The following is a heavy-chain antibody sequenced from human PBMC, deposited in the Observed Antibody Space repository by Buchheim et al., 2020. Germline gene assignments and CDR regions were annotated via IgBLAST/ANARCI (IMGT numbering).Heavy chain of an antibody. J-gene: IGHJ5*02. Sequence: QVQVQESGPGLVKPSETLSLTCTVSGDSITNYFWNWIRQAPGKGLEWIGHIHYSGSTRYNPSLKSRVTMSLDTSRNQLSLKLYSVTAADTAIYHCARMDTTKFFDPWGQGTL. D-gene: IGHD5-18*01. CDR2: IHYSGST. CDR1: GDSITNYF. CDR3: ARMDTTKFFDP. V-gene: IGHV4-59*01.